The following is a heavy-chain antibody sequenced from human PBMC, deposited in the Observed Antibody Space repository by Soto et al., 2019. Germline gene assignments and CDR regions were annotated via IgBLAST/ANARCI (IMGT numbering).Heavy chain of an antibody. CDR3: ARDRGYDAHDYYYNAMDV. CDR2: IRGFSPYT. CDR1: GFTFRTYT. J-gene: IGHJ6*02. Sequence: LRLSCISSGFTFRTYTMNWVRQAPGKGLEWVSGIRGFSPYTFYAESVKGRFTISRDNAKNSLYLQMNSLRAEDTAVYYCARDRGYDAHDYYYNAMDVWGQGTTVTV. V-gene: IGHV3-21*01. D-gene: IGHD2-15*01.